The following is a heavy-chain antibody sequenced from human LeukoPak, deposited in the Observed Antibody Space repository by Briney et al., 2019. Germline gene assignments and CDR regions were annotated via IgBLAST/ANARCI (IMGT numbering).Heavy chain of an antibody. CDR3: ARDGVGSGWYDYYYCGMDV. Sequence: GRSLRLSCAASGFTFNSYGMHWVRQAPGKGLEWVAVISYDGSNKYYADSVKGRFTISRDNSKNTLYLQMNSLRAEDTAVYYCARDGVGSGWYDYYYCGMDVWGQGTTVTVSS. V-gene: IGHV3-30*03. J-gene: IGHJ6*02. D-gene: IGHD6-19*01. CDR1: GFTFNSYG. CDR2: ISYDGSNK.